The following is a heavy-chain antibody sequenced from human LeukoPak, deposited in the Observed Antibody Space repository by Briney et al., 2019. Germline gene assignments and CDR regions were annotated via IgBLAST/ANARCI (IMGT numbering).Heavy chain of an antibody. CDR2: ISSSSSYI. CDR1: GFTFSSYS. J-gene: IGHJ4*02. CDR3: ARGATIEDFDY. D-gene: IGHD5-24*01. V-gene: IGHV3-21*01. Sequence: GGSLRLSCAASGFTFSSYSKNWVRQAPGKGLEWVSSISSSSSYIYYADSVKGRFTISRDNAKNSLYLQMNSLRAEDTAVYYCARGATIEDFDYWGQGTLVTVSS.